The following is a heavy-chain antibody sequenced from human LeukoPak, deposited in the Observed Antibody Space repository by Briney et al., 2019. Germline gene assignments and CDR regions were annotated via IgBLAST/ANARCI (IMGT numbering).Heavy chain of an antibody. V-gene: IGHV3-30*18. CDR1: GFTFSSYG. Sequence: GGSLRLSCAASGFTFSSYGMHWVRQAPGKGLERVAVISYDGSNKYYADSVKVRFTISRDNSKNTRYLQMNSLRAEDTAVYYCAKDQTRNYYYGMDVWGKGTTVTVSS. CDR2: ISYDGSNK. CDR3: AKDQTRNYYYGMDV. J-gene: IGHJ6*04.